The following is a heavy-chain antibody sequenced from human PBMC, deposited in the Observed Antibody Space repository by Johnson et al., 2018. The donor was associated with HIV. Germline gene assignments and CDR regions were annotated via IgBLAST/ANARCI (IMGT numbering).Heavy chain of an antibody. V-gene: IGHV3-20*04. CDR3: ARGRGYYRFDAFDI. Sequence: EVQLVESGGGVVRPGGSLRLSCAASGFTFDDYGMSWVRQAPGKGLEWVSGINWNGGNIGYADSVKGRFTISRDNAKNTLYLQMNSLRAEDTAVYYCARGRGYYRFDAFDIWGQGTMVTVSS. J-gene: IGHJ3*02. CDR1: GFTFDDYG. D-gene: IGHD3-22*01. CDR2: INWNGGNI.